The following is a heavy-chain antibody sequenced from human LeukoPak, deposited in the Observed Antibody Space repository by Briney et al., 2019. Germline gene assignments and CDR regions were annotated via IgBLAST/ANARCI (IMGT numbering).Heavy chain of an antibody. Sequence: TLSLTCTVSGGSISSGSYYWSWIRQPAGKGLEWIGRIYTSGSTNYNPSLKSRVTISVDTSKNQFSLKLSSVTAADTAVYYCARSVLDPDYYYYMDAWGKGTTVTVSS. D-gene: IGHD3-16*01. CDR3: ARSVLDPDYYYYMDA. J-gene: IGHJ6*03. CDR2: IYTSGST. CDR1: GGSISSGSYY. V-gene: IGHV4-61*02.